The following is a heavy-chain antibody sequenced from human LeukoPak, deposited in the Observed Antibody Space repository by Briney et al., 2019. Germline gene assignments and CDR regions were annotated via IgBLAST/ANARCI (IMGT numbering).Heavy chain of an antibody. CDR2: IIPIFGTA. Sequence: GASVKVSCKASGGTFSSYAISWVRQAPGQGLEWMGGIIPIFGTANYAQKFQGRVTITADESTSTAYMELSSLRSDDTAVYYCARERSTVLNYYDSSGDAFDIWGQGTMVTVSS. CDR3: ARERSTVLNYYDSSGDAFDI. J-gene: IGHJ3*02. CDR1: GGTFSSYA. D-gene: IGHD3-22*01. V-gene: IGHV1-69*13.